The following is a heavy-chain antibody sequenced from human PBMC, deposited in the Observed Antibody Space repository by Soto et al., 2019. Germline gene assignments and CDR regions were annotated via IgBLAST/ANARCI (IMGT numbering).Heavy chain of an antibody. J-gene: IGHJ4*02. CDR2: ISYDGSNK. CDR1: GFTFSSYA. V-gene: IGHV3-30-3*01. Sequence: QVQLVESGGGVVQPGRSLRLSCAASGFTFSSYAVHWVRQAPGKGLEWVAVISYDGSNKYYADSVKGRFTISRDNSKNTLYLQMNSLRAEDTAVYYCARDGFLDYGDYEYFDYWGQGTLVTVSS. D-gene: IGHD4-17*01. CDR3: ARDGFLDYGDYEYFDY.